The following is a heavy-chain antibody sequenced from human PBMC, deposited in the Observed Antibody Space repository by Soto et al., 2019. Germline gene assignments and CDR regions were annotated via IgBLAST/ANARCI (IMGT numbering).Heavy chain of an antibody. CDR1: GGTFSSYS. D-gene: IGHD1-26*01. CDR2: IIPIFGTA. Sequence: QVQLVQSGAEVKKPGSSVKVSCKASGGTFSSYSINWVRQAPGQGLEWMGEIIPIFGTANYAQKFQGRVTIPADESTSTAYMELSSLRSEDTAVYYCARDGGSHSGGIDYWGQGTLVTVSS. V-gene: IGHV1-69*01. J-gene: IGHJ4*02. CDR3: ARDGGSHSGGIDY.